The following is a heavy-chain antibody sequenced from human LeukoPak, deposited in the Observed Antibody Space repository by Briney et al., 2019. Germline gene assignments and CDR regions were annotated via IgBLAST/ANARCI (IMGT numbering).Heavy chain of an antibody. J-gene: IGHJ6*02. CDR1: GFTFSSYA. CDR3: AKAINWNDVGYYYGMDV. D-gene: IGHD1-1*01. CDR2: ISGSGGST. Sequence: GGSLRLSCAASGFTFSSYAMSWVRQAPGKGLEWVSAISGSGGSTYYADSVKGRFTISRDNSKNTLYLQMNSLRAEDTAVYYCAKAINWNDVGYYYGMDVWGQGTTVTVSS. V-gene: IGHV3-23*01.